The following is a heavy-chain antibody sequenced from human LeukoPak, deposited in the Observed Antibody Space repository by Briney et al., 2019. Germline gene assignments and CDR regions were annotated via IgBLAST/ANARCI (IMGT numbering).Heavy chain of an antibody. Sequence: GGSLRLSCAASGFIVSTNHMTSVRQAPGKGLEWVSVIYSGGSTYYADSVKGRFTISRDTSKNTVLLQMNSLRAEDTAVYYCVRAPGATWGQGTLVTVSS. D-gene: IGHD3-10*01. CDR3: VRAPGAT. V-gene: IGHV3-53*01. CDR2: IYSGGST. J-gene: IGHJ5*02. CDR1: GFIVSTNH.